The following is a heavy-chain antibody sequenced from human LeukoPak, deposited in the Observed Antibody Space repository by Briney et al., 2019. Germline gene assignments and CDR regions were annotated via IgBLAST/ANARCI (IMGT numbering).Heavy chain of an antibody. D-gene: IGHD3-22*01. Sequence: GGSLRLSCAASGFTFSSYSMNWVRQAPGKGLEWVSSISSSGNYIYNADSVKGRFTISRDNAKNSLYLQMNSLRAEDTAVYYCAGDRASRGYYDSSGDAFDIWGQGTMVTVSS. CDR1: GFTFSSYS. CDR3: AGDRASRGYYDSSGDAFDI. V-gene: IGHV3-21*01. CDR2: ISSSGNYI. J-gene: IGHJ3*02.